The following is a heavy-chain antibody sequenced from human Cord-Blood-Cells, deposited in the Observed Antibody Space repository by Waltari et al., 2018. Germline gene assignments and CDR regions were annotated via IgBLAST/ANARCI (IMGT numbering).Heavy chain of an antibody. CDR3: ARGFKGGGFDY. Sequence: QLQLPESGSGLVKPSQTLSLTCAVPGGSISSGGFSWSWIRPPPGKGLEWIGYIYHSGSTYYNPSLKSRVTISVDRSKNQFSLKLSSVTAADTAVYYCARGFKGGGFDYWGQGTLVTVSS. J-gene: IGHJ4*02. CDR2: IYHSGST. CDR1: GGSISSGGFS. V-gene: IGHV4-30-2*01. D-gene: IGHD3-16*01.